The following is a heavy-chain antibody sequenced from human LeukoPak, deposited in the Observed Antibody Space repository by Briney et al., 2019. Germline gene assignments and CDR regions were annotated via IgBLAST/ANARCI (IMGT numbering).Heavy chain of an antibody. CDR2: ISGSGGST. CDR1: GFTFSSYG. J-gene: IGHJ4*02. CDR3: AKDLRLITFGGVIVIPAGY. D-gene: IGHD3-16*02. Sequence: GGTLRLSCAASGFTFSSYGMSWVRQAPGKGLEWVSAISGSGGSTYYADSVKGRFTISRDNSKNTLYLQMNSLRAEDTAVYYCAKDLRLITFGGVIVIPAGYWGQGTLVTVSS. V-gene: IGHV3-23*01.